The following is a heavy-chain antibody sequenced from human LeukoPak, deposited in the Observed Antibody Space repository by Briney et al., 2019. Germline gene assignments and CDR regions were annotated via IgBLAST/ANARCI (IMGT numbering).Heavy chain of an antibody. D-gene: IGHD6-19*01. CDR3: AKYSSGWYGSIDY. CDR2: ISFDGRNK. J-gene: IGHJ4*02. CDR1: GVTFSSYC. Sequence: WGSLRISCGDSGVTFSSYCMHWVPPAPGKGLEGVAVISFDGRNKYYADSVKGRFTISRDNSKNTLYLQMNSLRAEDTAVYYCAKYSSGWYGSIDYWGQGTLVTVSS. V-gene: IGHV3-30*18.